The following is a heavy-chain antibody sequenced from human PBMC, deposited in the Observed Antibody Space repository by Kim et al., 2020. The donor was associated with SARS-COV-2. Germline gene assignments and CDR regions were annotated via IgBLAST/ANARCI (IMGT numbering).Heavy chain of an antibody. CDR2: IYYSGST. J-gene: IGHJ4*02. CDR3: ARHRDQWLVHKMYYFDY. CDR1: GGSISSSSYY. Sequence: SETLSLTCTVSGGSISSSSYYWGWIRQPPGKGLEWIGSIYYSGSTYYNPSLKSRVTISVDTSKNQFSLKLSSVTAADTAVYYCARHRDQWLVHKMYYFDYWGQGTLVTVSS. V-gene: IGHV4-39*01. D-gene: IGHD6-19*01.